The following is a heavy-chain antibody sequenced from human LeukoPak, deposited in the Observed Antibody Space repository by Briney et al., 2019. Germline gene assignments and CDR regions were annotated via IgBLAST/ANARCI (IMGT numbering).Heavy chain of an antibody. CDR3: ARQKAWITGTTGNAYYYYYYMDV. J-gene: IGHJ6*03. CDR2: INHSGST. Sequence: SETLSLTWAVYGGSFSDYYWSWIRQPPGEGLEWIGEINHSGSTNYNPSLKSRVTISVDTSKNQFSLKLSSVTAADTALYYCARQKAWITGTTGNAYYYYYYMDVWDKGTTVTISS. V-gene: IGHV4-34*01. CDR1: GGSFSDYY. D-gene: IGHD1-20*01.